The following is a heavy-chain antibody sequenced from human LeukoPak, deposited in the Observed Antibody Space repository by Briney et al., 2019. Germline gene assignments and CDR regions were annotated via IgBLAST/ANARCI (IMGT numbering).Heavy chain of an antibody. CDR2: INHSGST. CDR1: GGSFSGYY. D-gene: IGHD6-6*01. V-gene: IGHV4-34*01. J-gene: IGHJ4*02. CDR3: ARGLRNLRIAARGLASTAPFGY. Sequence: SETLSLTCAVYGGSFSGYYWSWIRQPPGKGLEWIGEINHSGSTNYNPSPKSRVTISVDTSKNQFSLKLSSVTAADTAVYYCARGLRNLRIAARGLASTAPFGYWGQGILVTVSS.